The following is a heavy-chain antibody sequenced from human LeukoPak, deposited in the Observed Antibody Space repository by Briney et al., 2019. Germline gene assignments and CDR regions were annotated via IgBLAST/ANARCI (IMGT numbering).Heavy chain of an antibody. CDR2: IWYDESKK. Sequence: PGGSLRLSCEASGFTFRNYGMHWVRQAPGKGLDWVAVIWYDESKKYYADSVKGRFTISRDISKNTLYLQMNSLRAEDTAVYYCARDDCSTTICLAYWGQGTLVSVSS. J-gene: IGHJ4*02. CDR1: GFTFRNYG. V-gene: IGHV3-33*01. D-gene: IGHD2-2*01. CDR3: ARDDCSTTICLAY.